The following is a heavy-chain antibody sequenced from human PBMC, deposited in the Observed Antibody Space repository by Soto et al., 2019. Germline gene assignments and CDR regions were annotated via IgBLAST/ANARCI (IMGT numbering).Heavy chain of an antibody. D-gene: IGHD2-21*01. J-gene: IGHJ1*01. CDR3: ATVESFGGDCYYFQH. V-gene: IGHV1-46*02. CDR2: INRSGRCA. Sequence: QVQLLQSGPEVKKSGASVKLSCTASGYTSKTHYLQWVREAPGQGLQWMGLINRSGRCALYAQKVQVRVALAMDTSTITVLLEMNSVRAADTAVYYCATVESFGGDCYYFQHWGQGTVLTVSS. CDR1: GYTSKTHY.